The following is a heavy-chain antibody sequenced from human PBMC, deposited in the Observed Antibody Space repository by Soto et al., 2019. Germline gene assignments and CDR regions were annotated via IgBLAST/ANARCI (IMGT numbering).Heavy chain of an antibody. CDR2: IIPIFGTA. J-gene: IGHJ6*02. V-gene: IGHV1-69*01. CDR3: ARGNSSSWAYYYYYYGMDV. D-gene: IGHD6-13*01. CDR1: GGTFSSYA. Sequence: QVQLAQSGAEVKKPGSSVKVSCKASGGTFSSYAISWVRQAPGQGLEWMGGIIPIFGTANYAQKFQGRVTITADESTSTAYMELSSLRSEDTAVYYCARGNSSSWAYYYYYYGMDVWGQGTTVTVSS.